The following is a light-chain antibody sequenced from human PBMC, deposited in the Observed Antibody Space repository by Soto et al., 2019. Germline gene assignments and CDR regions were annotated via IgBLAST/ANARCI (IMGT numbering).Light chain of an antibody. V-gene: IGLV4-69*01. CDR2: VNSDGSH. CDR1: SRHSRYA. Sequence: QPVLTQSPSASASLGASVKLTCTLSSRHSRYAIAWHQQQPEKGPRYLMKVNSDGSHNKGDGIPDRFSGSSSGAERYLTIXXXXXXXXADYYCQTWGAGIRVFGGGTKLTV. J-gene: IGLJ2*01. CDR3: QTWGAGIRV.